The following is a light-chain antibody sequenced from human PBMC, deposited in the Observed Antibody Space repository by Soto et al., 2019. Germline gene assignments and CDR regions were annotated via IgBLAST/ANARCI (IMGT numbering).Light chain of an antibody. CDR2: LGS. V-gene: IGKV2-28*01. CDR1: QSLLHSNGYNY. J-gene: IGKJ5*01. Sequence: DIVMTQSPLSLPVTPGEPASISCSSSQSLLHSNGYNYLDWYLQKPGQSPQLLIYLGSNRASGVPDRFSGSGSGTDFTLKISRVEAEDVGVYYCMQALQTPGFGQGTRLENK. CDR3: MQALQTPG.